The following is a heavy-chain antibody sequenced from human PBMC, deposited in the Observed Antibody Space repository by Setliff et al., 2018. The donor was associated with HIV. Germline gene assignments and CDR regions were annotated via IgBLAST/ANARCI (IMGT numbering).Heavy chain of an antibody. D-gene: IGHD3-10*01. Sequence: SETLSLTCTVSGGSVSSYYWSWIRQPAGKGLEWIGRIYGTGSTTYSPSLESRVTMSIDRSNNLFSLELTSVTAADTAVYYCARVELLSFGETLRPSGFDIWGQGTVVTVSS. J-gene: IGHJ3*02. CDR2: IYGTGST. CDR3: ARVELLSFGETLRPSGFDI. V-gene: IGHV4-4*07. CDR1: GGSVSSYY.